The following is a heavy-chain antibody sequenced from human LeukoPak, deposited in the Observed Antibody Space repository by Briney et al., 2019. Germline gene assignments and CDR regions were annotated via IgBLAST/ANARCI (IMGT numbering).Heavy chain of an antibody. J-gene: IGHJ4*02. D-gene: IGHD3-10*01. CDR3: ARDEGYYGSGSYFPGGS. CDR1: GYTFTGYY. CDR2: INPNSGGT. Sequence: AASVKVSCKASGYTFTGYYMHWVRQAPGQGLEWMGWINPNSGGTNYAQKLQGRVTMTTDTSTSTAYMELRSLRSDDTAVYYCARDEGYYGSGSYFPGGSWGQGTLVTVSS. V-gene: IGHV1-2*02.